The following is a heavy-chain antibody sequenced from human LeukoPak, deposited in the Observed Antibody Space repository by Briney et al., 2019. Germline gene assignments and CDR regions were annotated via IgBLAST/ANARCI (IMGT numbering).Heavy chain of an antibody. V-gene: IGHV3-9*01. CDR1: GFTFDDYA. CDR3: AKDIRGSRMNAFDI. J-gene: IGHJ3*02. D-gene: IGHD6-25*01. Sequence: GRSLRLSCAASGFTFDDYAMHWVRQAPGKGLEWVSGISWNSGSIGYADSVKGRFTISRDNAKNSPYLQMNSLRAEDTALYYCAKDIRGSRMNAFDIWGQGTMVTVSS. CDR2: ISWNSGSI.